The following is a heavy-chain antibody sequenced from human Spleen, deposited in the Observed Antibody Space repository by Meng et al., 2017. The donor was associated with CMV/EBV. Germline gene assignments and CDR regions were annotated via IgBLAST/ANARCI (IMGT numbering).Heavy chain of an antibody. D-gene: IGHD6-13*01. CDR2: ISSSSSYI. V-gene: IGHV3-21*01. CDR1: GLTFSACA. J-gene: IGHJ6*02. Sequence: GESLKISCAASGLTFSACAMNWVRQAPGKGLEWVSSISSSSSYIYYADSVKGRFTISRDNAKNSLYLQMNSLRAEDTAVYYCARGPPSSSWYDDYGMDVWGQGTTVTVSS. CDR3: ARGPPSSSWYDDYGMDV.